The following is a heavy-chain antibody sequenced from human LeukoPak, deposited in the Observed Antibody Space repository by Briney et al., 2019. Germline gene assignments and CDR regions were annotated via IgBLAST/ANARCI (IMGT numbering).Heavy chain of an antibody. CDR2: IRYDGSNK. V-gene: IGHV3-30*02. D-gene: IGHD3-3*01. J-gene: IGHJ4*02. CDR3: ARHDFWSGNPVDY. Sequence: GGSLRLSCAASGFTFSSYGMHWVRQAPGKGLDWVAFIRYDGSNKNYADSVKGRFTISRDNSKNTLYLQMNSLRAEDTAVYYCARHDFWSGNPVDYWGQGTLVTVSS. CDR1: GFTFSSYG.